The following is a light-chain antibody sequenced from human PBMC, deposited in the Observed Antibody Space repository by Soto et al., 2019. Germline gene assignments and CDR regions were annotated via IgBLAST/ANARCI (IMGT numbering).Light chain of an antibody. CDR1: QTVSNN. J-gene: IGKJ3*01. V-gene: IGKV3D-15*01. CDR2: GAS. CDR3: QQYNTWPPPSES. Sequence: EVVMTQSPATLSVSPGERATLSCRVSQTVSNNLAWYQQKPGQAPRLLIYGASTRATGIPARFSGSGSGTDFTLTINSLQSEDFAVYYCQQYNTWPPPSESVGPGTKVDIK.